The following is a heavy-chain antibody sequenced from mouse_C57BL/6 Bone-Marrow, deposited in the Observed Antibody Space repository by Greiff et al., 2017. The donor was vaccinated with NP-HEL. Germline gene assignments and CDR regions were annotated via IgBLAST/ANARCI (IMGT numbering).Heavy chain of an antibody. CDR2: ISYDGSN. CDR3: ARRNYYGSRYAMDY. CDR1: GYSITSGYY. J-gene: IGHJ4*01. D-gene: IGHD1-1*01. V-gene: IGHV3-6*01. Sequence: VQLKQSGPGLVKPSQSLSLTCSVTGYSITSGYYWNWIRQFPGNKLEWMGYISYDGSNNYNPSLKNRISITRDTSKNQFFLKLNSVTTEDTATYYCARRNYYGSRYAMDYWGQGTSVTVSS.